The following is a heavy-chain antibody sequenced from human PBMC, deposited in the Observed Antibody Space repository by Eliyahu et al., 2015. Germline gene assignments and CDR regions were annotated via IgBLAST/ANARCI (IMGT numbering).Heavy chain of an antibody. V-gene: IGHV3-7*01. D-gene: IGHD3-10*01. CDR3: ARGGSRGGRFDS. J-gene: IGHJ4*02. CDR2: INQDGSEK. Sequence: EVQLVESGGGLVQPGGSLRLSCAASGFPFGXFWMXWVRQAPGKGLEWVATINQDGSEKYSVDSVKGRFAISRDNAKNSLFLEMNSLRVEDTAVYYCARGGSRGGRFDSRGQGDLVTVSS. CDR1: GFPFGXFW.